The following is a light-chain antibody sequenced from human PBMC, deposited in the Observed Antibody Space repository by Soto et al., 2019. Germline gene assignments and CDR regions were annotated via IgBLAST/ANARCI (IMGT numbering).Light chain of an antibody. V-gene: IGLV2-14*03. J-gene: IGLJ1*01. CDR2: DVS. CDR1: SGDVGIYNS. Sequence: QSVLTQPASVSGSPGQPITISCTGTSGDVGIYNSVSWYQQHPGKAPKVLIYDVSNRPSGVSNRFSGSKSGNTASLTISGLQAEDEADYYCKSYTTDNTYVFGTGTNVTVL. CDR3: KSYTTDNTYV.